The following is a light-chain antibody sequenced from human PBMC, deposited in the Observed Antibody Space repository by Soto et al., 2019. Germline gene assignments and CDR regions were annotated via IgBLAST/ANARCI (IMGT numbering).Light chain of an antibody. J-gene: IGLJ2*01. Sequence: QSALIQPPSASGSPGQSVTISCTGTSSDVGGYNYVSWYQQHPGKAPKLMIHEVTKRPSGVPDRFSGSKSGNTASLTVSGLQAEDEADYYCSSYAGSNNLVFGGGTKLTVL. CDR3: SSYAGSNNLV. V-gene: IGLV2-8*01. CDR1: SSDVGGYNY. CDR2: EVT.